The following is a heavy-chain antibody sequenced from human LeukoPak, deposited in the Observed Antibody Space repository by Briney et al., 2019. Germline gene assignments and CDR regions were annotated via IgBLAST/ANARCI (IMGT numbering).Heavy chain of an antibody. V-gene: IGHV1-69-2*01. CDR1: GYTFTDYY. CDR3: ATDLLWFGETTFDP. D-gene: IGHD3-10*01. J-gene: IGHJ5*02. CDR2: VDPEDGET. Sequence: ASVKVSCKVSGYTFTDYYMRWVQQAPGKGLEWMGLVDPEDGETIYAEKFQGRVTITADTSTDTAYMELSSLRSEDTAVYYCATDLLWFGETTFDPWGQGTLVTVSS.